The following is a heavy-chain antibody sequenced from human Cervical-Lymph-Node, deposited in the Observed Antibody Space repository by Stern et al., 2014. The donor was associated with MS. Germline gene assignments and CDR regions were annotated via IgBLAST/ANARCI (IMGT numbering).Heavy chain of an antibody. CDR1: GYTFTSYY. D-gene: IGHD3-9*01. CDR2: INPSGGST. Sequence: QVQLVESGAEVKKPGASVKVSCKASGYTFTSYYMHWVRQAPGQGLEWMGIINPSGGSTSYAQKFQGRVTMTRDTTTSTVYMALSSLRSKTPAVYYCGKEGYYKRRTADAFDIWGQGTMVTVSS. J-gene: IGHJ3*02. CDR3: GKEGYYKRRTADAFDI. V-gene: IGHV1-46*01.